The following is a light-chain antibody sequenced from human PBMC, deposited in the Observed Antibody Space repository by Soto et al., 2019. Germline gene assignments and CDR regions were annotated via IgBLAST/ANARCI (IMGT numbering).Light chain of an antibody. Sequence: EIVLTQSPATLSLSPGERATLSCRAGQSVSSNLSWYQQKPGQAPRLLIYDASTRATDVPDRFSGSGSGADFTLTISRLEPEDFAVYYCQQYGSSPPRTFGQGTKVDIK. CDR1: QSVSSN. J-gene: IGKJ1*01. V-gene: IGKV3-20*01. CDR2: DAS. CDR3: QQYGSSPPRT.